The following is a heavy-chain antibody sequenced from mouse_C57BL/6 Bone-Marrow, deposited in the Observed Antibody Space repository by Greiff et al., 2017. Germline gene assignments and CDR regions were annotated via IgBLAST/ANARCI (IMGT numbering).Heavy chain of an antibody. CDR2: IDPENGDT. D-gene: IGHD2-3*01. CDR3: TRLSIAMDY. V-gene: IGHV14-4*01. Sequence: EVQLVESGAELVRPGASVKLSCTASGFNIQDDYMHWVKQRPEQGLEWIGWIDPENGDTEYASKFQGKATITADTSSNTAYLQLSSLTSEDTAVYYCTRLSIAMDYWGQGTSVTVSA. J-gene: IGHJ4*01. CDR1: GFNIQDDY.